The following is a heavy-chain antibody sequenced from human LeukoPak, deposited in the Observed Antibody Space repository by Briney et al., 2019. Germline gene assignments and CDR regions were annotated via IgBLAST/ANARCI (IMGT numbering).Heavy chain of an antibody. CDR2: ISANGLNT. D-gene: IGHD1-1*01. J-gene: IGHJ4*02. CDR3: AKYGRMLNWNVDYFDY. V-gene: IGHV3-23*01. CDR1: GFSFSIYG. Sequence: GGTLRLSCAASGFSFSIYGMSWVRQAPGKGLDWVSAISANGLNTYYGDSVKDRFTISRDNSKNTLYLQMNSLRAEDTAVYYCAKYGRMLNWNVDYFDYWGQGTLVTVSS.